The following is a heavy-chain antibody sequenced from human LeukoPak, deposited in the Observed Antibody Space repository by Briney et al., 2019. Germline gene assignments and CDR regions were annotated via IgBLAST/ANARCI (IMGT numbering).Heavy chain of an antibody. V-gene: IGHV4-39*07. CDR3: ARPGPMNRGVILGRFFDP. CDR2: ISYSGST. Sequence: SETLSLTCSVSGDSVTNNNCHWAWIRQPPGKGLEWIGSISYSGSTYYNPSLKSRVTISVDTSKNQFSLKLSSVTAADTAVYYCARPGPMNRGVILGRFFDPWGQGTLVTVSS. J-gene: IGHJ5*02. D-gene: IGHD3-10*01. CDR1: GDSVTNNNCH.